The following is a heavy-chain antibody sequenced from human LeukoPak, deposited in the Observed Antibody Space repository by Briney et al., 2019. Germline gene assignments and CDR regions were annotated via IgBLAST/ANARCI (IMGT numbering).Heavy chain of an antibody. CDR1: GGSISSYY. J-gene: IGHJ4*02. Sequence: SGTLSLTCTVSGGSISSYYWSWIRQPPGKGLEWIGYIYYSGSTNYNPSLKSRVTISVDTSKNQFSLKLSSVTAADTAVYYCARRKVGAPPPPLRAAPNFDYWGQGTLVTVSS. D-gene: IGHD1-26*01. CDR2: IYYSGST. V-gene: IGHV4-59*08. CDR3: ARRKVGAPPPPLRAAPNFDY.